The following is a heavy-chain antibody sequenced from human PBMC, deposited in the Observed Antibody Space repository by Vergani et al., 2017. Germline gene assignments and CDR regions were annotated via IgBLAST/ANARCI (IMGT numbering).Heavy chain of an antibody. D-gene: IGHD6-13*01. J-gene: IGHJ4*02. V-gene: IGHV3-21*01. Sequence: EVQLVESGGGLVKPGGSLRLSCAASGFTFSNYSMNWVRQAPGKGLEWVSSISISSSYIYYADSVKGRLTISRDNAKNSLYLQMNSLRAEDTAVYYCARGSSSWYDLYWGQGTLVTVSS. CDR3: ARGSSSWYDLY. CDR1: GFTFSNYS. CDR2: ISISSSYI.